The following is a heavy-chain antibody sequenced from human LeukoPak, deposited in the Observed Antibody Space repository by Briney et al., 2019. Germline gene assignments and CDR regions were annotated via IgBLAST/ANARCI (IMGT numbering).Heavy chain of an antibody. J-gene: IGHJ4*02. CDR2: IKQDGSEK. D-gene: IGHD6-6*01. Sequence: GGSLRLSCAASTFTFSSYWMSWVRQAPGKGLEWVANIKQDGSEKSYVDSVKGRFTISRDNAKNSLYLQMNSLRAEDTAVYYCARDWSSSSGLDYWGQGTLVTAPS. CDR3: ARDWSSSSGLDY. V-gene: IGHV3-7*01. CDR1: TFTFSSYW.